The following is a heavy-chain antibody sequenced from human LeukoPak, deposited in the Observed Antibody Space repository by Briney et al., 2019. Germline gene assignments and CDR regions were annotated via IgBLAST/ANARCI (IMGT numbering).Heavy chain of an antibody. V-gene: IGHV1-2*02. J-gene: IGHJ4*02. Sequence: ASVKVSCKASGYTFTGYYMHWVRQAPGQGLEWMGWINPNSGGTNYAQKFQGRVTMTRDTSISTAYMELSRLRSDDTAAYYCARDPYYYDSSGGFFDYWGQGTLVTVSS. CDR1: GYTFTGYY. CDR2: INPNSGGT. D-gene: IGHD3-22*01. CDR3: ARDPYYYDSSGGFFDY.